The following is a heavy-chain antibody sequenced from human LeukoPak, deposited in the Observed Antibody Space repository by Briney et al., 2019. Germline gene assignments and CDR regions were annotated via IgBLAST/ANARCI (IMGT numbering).Heavy chain of an antibody. CDR3: AKGRAVAGIFYYGMDV. D-gene: IGHD6-19*01. CDR2: ISGSGGST. CDR1: GFTFSSYG. V-gene: IGHV3-23*01. Sequence: PGGSLRLSCAASGFTFSSYGMHWVRQALGKGLEWVSAISGSGGSTYYADSVKGRFTISRDNSKNTLYLQMNSLRAEDTAVYYCAKGRAVAGIFYYGMDVWGQGTTVTVSS. J-gene: IGHJ6*02.